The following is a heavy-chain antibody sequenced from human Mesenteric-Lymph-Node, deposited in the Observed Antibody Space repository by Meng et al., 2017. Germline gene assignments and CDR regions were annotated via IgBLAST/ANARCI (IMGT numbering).Heavy chain of an antibody. Sequence: GGSLRLSCSVSGFTIRTYWMHWIRQTPGKGLEWVSGIYWNGGSTGYADSVKGRFTVSRDNAKNSVYLQMNSLRLEDTALYYCVKDTVPGGADVWGQGTTVTVSS. CDR2: IYWNGGST. D-gene: IGHD4-17*01. CDR1: GFTIRTYW. V-gene: IGHV3-9*01. CDR3: VKDTVPGGADV. J-gene: IGHJ6*02.